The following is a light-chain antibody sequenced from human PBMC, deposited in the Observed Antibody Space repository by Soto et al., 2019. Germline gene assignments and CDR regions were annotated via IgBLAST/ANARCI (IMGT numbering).Light chain of an antibody. CDR3: QQYDNLPPLMYT. V-gene: IGKV1-33*01. Sequence: DIQMTQSPSSLSASVGDRVTITCQASQDISNYLNWYQQKPGKAPKLLIYDASNLETGVPSRFSGSGSGTDFTFTISSLQAEDIATYYCQQYDNLPPLMYTFGQGTKLEIK. CDR2: DAS. J-gene: IGKJ2*01. CDR1: QDISNY.